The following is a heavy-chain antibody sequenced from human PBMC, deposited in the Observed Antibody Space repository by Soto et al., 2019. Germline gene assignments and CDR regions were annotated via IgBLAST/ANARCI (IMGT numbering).Heavy chain of an antibody. J-gene: IGHJ4*02. V-gene: IGHV3-21*04. D-gene: IGHD2-15*01. CDR1: GFTFSSYS. CDR3: ARVPTLKSSLSIDY. Sequence: GGSLRLSCAASGFTFSSYSMNWVRQAPGKGLEWVLSFISSSFYIYYADSVKGRFTISRDTFKNQFSLKLSSVTAADTAVYYCARVPTLKSSLSIDYWGQGTLVTVSS. CDR2: FISSSFYI.